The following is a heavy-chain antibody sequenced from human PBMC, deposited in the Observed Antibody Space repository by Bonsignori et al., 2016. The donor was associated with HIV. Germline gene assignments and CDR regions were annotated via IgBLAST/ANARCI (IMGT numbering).Heavy chain of an antibody. CDR2: VSYDGSNK. D-gene: IGHD3-22*01. V-gene: IGHV3-30-3*01. CDR3: AREGGHYYDSSAYYFWGVIDY. Sequence: GGSLRLSCAASGFTFSSYAVHWVRQAPGKGLEWVAVVSYDGSNKYYADSVKGRFTISRDNSKNTLYLQMNSLRAEDSALYYCAREGGHYYDSSAYYFWGVIDYWGLGTLVTVSS. J-gene: IGHJ4*02. CDR1: GFTFSSYA.